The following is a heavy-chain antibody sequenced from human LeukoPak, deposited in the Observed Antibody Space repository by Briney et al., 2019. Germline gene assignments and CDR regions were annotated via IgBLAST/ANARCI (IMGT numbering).Heavy chain of an antibody. D-gene: IGHD3-22*01. Sequence: SETLSLTCTVSTGSVSSGTYYWSWIRQPPGKGLEWIGYMYYNGSTNYNPSLKGRVTMSVDTSKKRFSLRLSSVTAADTAMYYCARAPRVTMIIVTPGAFDMWGQGTMVTVSS. J-gene: IGHJ3*02. CDR3: ARAPRVTMIIVTPGAFDM. CDR2: MYYNGST. V-gene: IGHV4-61*01. CDR1: TGSVSSGTYY.